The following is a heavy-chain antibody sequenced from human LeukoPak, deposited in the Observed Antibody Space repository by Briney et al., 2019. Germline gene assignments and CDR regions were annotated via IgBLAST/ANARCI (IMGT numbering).Heavy chain of an antibody. D-gene: IGHD6-6*01. CDR2: IWYDGSNK. CDR3: ARDCSQLMGQLGGCLDY. Sequence: PGRSLRLSCAASGLTFSSYGMHWVRQAPGKGLEWVAVIWYDGSNKYYADSVKGRFTISRDNSKNTLYLQMNSLRAEDTAVYYCARDCSQLMGQLGGCLDYWGQGTLVTVSS. J-gene: IGHJ4*02. CDR1: GLTFSSYG. V-gene: IGHV3-33*01.